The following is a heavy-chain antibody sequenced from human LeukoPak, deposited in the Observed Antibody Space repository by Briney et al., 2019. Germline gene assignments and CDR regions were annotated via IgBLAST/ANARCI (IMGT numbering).Heavy chain of an antibody. CDR2: ISAYNGNT. D-gene: IGHD5-12*01. V-gene: IGHV1-18*01. J-gene: IGHJ5*02. CDR3: ARDRGKKWLRFEGTSLGVFDP. Sequence: ASVKVSCKASGYTFTSYGISWVRQAPGQGLEWMGWISAYNGNTNYAQKLQGRVTMTTDTSTSTAYMELRSLRSDDTAVYYCARDRGKKWLRFEGTSLGVFDPWGQGTLVTVSS. CDR1: GYTFTSYG.